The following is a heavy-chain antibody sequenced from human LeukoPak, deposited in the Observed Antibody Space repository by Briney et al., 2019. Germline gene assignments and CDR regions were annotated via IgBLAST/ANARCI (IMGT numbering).Heavy chain of an antibody. CDR2: ISSSSSTI. J-gene: IGHJ4*02. Sequence: GGPLRLSCAASGFTFSSYSMNWVRQAPGKGLEGVSYISSSSSTIYYADSVKGRFTISRDNAKNPLYLQMNSLRADDTAVYYCARAPTTVTRGDFDYWGQGTLVTVSS. D-gene: IGHD4-17*01. V-gene: IGHV3-48*04. CDR1: GFTFSSYS. CDR3: ARAPTTVTRGDFDY.